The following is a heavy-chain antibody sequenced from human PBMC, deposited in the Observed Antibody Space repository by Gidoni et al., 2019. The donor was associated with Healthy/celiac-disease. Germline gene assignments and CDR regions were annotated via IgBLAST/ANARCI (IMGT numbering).Heavy chain of an antibody. CDR3: ARVNYGDYSDWYFDL. CDR2: VKSDGTST. Sequence: EVQVVESGGGLVQPGGSLRLSCAASGFSFSRYWMHWVRQAPGKGLMWVSRVKSDGTSTSYADSVKGRFTISRDNAKNTLYLQMNSLRAEDTAVYYCARVNYGDYSDWYFDLWGRGTLVTVSS. CDR1: GFSFSRYW. D-gene: IGHD4-17*01. J-gene: IGHJ2*01. V-gene: IGHV3-74*01.